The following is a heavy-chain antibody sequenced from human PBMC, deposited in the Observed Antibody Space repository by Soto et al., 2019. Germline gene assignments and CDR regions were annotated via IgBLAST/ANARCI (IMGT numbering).Heavy chain of an antibody. J-gene: IGHJ3*02. CDR2: IIPIFGTA. V-gene: IGHV1-69*01. Sequence: VKVSCKASGGTFSSYAISWVRQAPGQGLEWMGGIIPIFGTANYAQKFQGRVTITADESTSTAYMELSSLRPEDTAVYYCARGGASRGDAFDIWGQGTMVTVSS. CDR1: GGTFSSYA. CDR3: ARGGASRGDAFDI. D-gene: IGHD1-26*01.